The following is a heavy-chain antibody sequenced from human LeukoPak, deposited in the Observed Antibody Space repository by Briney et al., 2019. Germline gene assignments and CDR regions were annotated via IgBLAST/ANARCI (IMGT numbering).Heavy chain of an antibody. V-gene: IGHV3-48*01. CDR1: GFTFSSYS. D-gene: IGHD4-11*01. Sequence: GGSLRLSCAASGFTFSSYSMNWVRQAPGKGLEWVSYISSSSSTIYYADSVKGRFTISRDNAKNSLYLQMNSLRAEDTAVYYCARGVVHSNYAFYYYYYYMDVWGKGTTVTVSS. CDR3: ARGVVHSNYAFYYYYYYMDV. J-gene: IGHJ6*03. CDR2: ISSSSSTI.